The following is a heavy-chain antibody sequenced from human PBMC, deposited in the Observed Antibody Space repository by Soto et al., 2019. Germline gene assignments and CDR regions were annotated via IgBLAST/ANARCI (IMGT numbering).Heavy chain of an antibody. J-gene: IGHJ3*02. CDR3: ARKGRLLLAHAFDI. D-gene: IGHD2-15*01. CDR1: GFTFSSYS. Sequence: GGSLRLSCAASGFTFSSYSMNWVRQAPGKGLEWVSSISSSSSYIYYADSVKGRFTISRDNAKNSLYLQMNSLRAEDTAVYYCARKGRLLLAHAFDIWGQGTMVTVS. CDR2: ISSSSSYI. V-gene: IGHV3-21*01.